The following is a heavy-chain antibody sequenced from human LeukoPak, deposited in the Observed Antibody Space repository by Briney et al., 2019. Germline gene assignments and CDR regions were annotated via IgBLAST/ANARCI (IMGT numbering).Heavy chain of an antibody. CDR2: INPTSPGT. CDR1: GYSFTAYY. Sequence: ASVKVSCKASGYSFTAYYIHWVRQAPGQGLEWMGWINPTSPGTNYAQKFQGRVTMTRDTSISTAYMELSSLTSDDTAVYYCARDPAQSYYTDVWGIGTTVTVSS. J-gene: IGHJ6*03. V-gene: IGHV1-2*02. CDR3: ARDPAQSYYTDV.